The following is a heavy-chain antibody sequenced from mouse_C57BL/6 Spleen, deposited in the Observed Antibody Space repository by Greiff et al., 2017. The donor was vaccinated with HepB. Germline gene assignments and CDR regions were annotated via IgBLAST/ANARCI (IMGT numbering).Heavy chain of an antibody. CDR3: ARSVNWVYYAMDY. J-gene: IGHJ4*01. D-gene: IGHD4-1*01. Sequence: QVQLQQSGAELVKPGASVKLSCKASGYTFTSYWMQWVKQRPGQGLEWIGEIDPSDSYTNYNQKFKGKATLTVDTSSSTAYMQLSSLTSADSAVYYCARSVNWVYYAMDYWGQGTSVTVSS. CDR1: GYTFTSYW. CDR2: IDPSDSYT. V-gene: IGHV1-50*01.